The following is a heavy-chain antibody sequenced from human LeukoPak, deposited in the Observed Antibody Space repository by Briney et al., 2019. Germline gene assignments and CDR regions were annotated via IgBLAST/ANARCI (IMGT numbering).Heavy chain of an antibody. CDR2: IYTSGGT. CDR3: ARWGLYSSSWYSLDY. CDR1: GGSISSYY. Sequence: SETLSLTCTVSGGSISSYYWSWIRQPPGKGLEWIGYIYTSGGTNYNPSLKSRVTISVDTSKNQFSLKLSSVTAADTAVYYCARWGLYSSSWYSLDYWGQGTLVTVSS. D-gene: IGHD6-13*01. V-gene: IGHV4-4*09. J-gene: IGHJ4*02.